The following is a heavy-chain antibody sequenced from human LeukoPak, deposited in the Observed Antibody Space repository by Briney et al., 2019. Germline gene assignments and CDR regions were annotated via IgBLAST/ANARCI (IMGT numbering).Heavy chain of an antibody. CDR1: GFTFTSHGM. CDR2: IFSAGRI. D-gene: IGHD4-17*01. J-gene: IGHJ4*02. V-gene: IGHV4-4*02. Sequence: PGGSLRLSCAASGFTFTSHGMNWVRQAPGKGLEWIGNIFSAGRINYNPSLESRVTIAVDMSKNHFSLKLTSVTAADTAVYYCATAGDYDGGLFDYWGQGILVTVSS. CDR3: ATAGDYDGGLFDY.